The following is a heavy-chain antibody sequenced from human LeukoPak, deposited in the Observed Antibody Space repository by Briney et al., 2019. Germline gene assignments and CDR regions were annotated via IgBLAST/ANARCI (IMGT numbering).Heavy chain of an antibody. Sequence: PSETLSLTCTVSGGSISSYYWSWIRQPAGKGLEWIGRIYTSGSTNYNPSLKSRVTMSVDTSKNQFSLKLSSVTAADTAVYYCARDLISILTGSGWFDPWGQGTLVTVSS. D-gene: IGHD3-9*01. CDR2: IYTSGST. V-gene: IGHV4-4*07. CDR1: GGSISSYY. CDR3: ARDLISILTGSGWFDP. J-gene: IGHJ5*02.